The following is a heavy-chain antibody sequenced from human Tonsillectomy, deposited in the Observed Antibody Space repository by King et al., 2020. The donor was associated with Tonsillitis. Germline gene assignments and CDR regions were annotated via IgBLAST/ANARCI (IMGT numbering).Heavy chain of an antibody. Sequence: PLQESGPGLVKPSETLSLTCTVSGGSISSSSYYWGWIRQPPGKGLEWIGSIYYSGSTYYNPSLKSRVTISVDTSKNQFSLKLSSVTAADTAVYYCASLFPPPAAMRDYWGQGTLVTVSS. D-gene: IGHD2-2*01. J-gene: IGHJ4*02. CDR3: ASLFPPPAAMRDY. V-gene: IGHV4-39*01. CDR2: IYYSGST. CDR1: GGSISSSSYY.